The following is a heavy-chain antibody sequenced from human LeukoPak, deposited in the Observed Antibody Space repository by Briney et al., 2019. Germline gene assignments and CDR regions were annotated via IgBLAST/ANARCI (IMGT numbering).Heavy chain of an antibody. CDR3: ARAGDAFDI. J-gene: IGHJ3*02. V-gene: IGHV3-33*01. Sequence: PGGSLRLSCAASGFTFSSYGMHWVRQAPGKGLEWVADIWYDGSNKYYTDSVKGRFTISRDNSKNTLYLQMNSLRAEDTATYYCARAGDAFDIWGQGTMVTVSS. CDR1: GFTFSSYG. CDR2: IWYDGSNK.